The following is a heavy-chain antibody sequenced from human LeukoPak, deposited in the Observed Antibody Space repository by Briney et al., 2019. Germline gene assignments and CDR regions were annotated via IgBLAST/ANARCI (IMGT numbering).Heavy chain of an antibody. Sequence: GASVTVSCKASGYTFTVYYMHWVRQAPGQGLEWMGRINPNSGGTNYAQKFQGRVTMTRDTSISTGYLELSRLRSDDTALYYCARGGAVLGTKYNWFDPWGQGTLVTVSS. CDR3: ARGGAVLGTKYNWFDP. CDR2: INPNSGGT. CDR1: GYTFTVYY. D-gene: IGHD1-1*01. J-gene: IGHJ5*02. V-gene: IGHV1-2*06.